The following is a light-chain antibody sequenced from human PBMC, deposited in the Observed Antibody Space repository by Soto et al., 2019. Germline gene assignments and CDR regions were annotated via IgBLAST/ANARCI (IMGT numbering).Light chain of an antibody. Sequence: QSVLTQPASVSGSPGQSITISCTGTSSDVGGYNYVSWYQQLPGKAPKFMIYDVSNRPSGVSNRFSGSKSGNTASLTISGLQAEDEADYYCCSYTTSDTRQIVFGTGTKVTVL. CDR1: SSDVGGYNY. V-gene: IGLV2-14*01. CDR2: DVS. J-gene: IGLJ1*01. CDR3: CSYTTSDTRQIV.